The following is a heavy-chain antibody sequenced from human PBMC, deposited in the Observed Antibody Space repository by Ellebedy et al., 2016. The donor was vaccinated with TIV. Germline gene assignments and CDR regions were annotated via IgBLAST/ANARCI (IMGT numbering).Heavy chain of an antibody. V-gene: IGHV3-15*01. D-gene: IGHD3-22*01. J-gene: IGHJ4*02. CDR3: TTAGSSGYRAFDF. Sequence: GESLKISCAPSGFTFSNAWMSWVRQAPGKGLEWVGRIKSKTDGGTIDYAAPVKGRFTISRDDSKNTLYLQMSSLKTDDTAVYYCTTAGSSGYRAFDFWGQGTLVTVSS. CDR1: GFTFSNAW. CDR2: IKSKTDGGTI.